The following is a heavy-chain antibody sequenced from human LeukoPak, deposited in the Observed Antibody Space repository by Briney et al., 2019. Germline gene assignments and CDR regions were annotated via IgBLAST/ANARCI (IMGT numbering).Heavy chain of an antibody. CDR3: AKDHRYCSSTSCYVSQHNWFDP. Sequence: GGSLRLSCAASGFTFSSYAMSWVRQAPGKGLEWVSAISGSGGSTYYADSVKGRFTISRDNSKNTLYLQMNSLRAEDTAVYCCAKDHRYCSSTSCYVSQHNWFDPWGQGTLVTVSS. V-gene: IGHV3-23*01. CDR2: ISGSGGST. J-gene: IGHJ5*02. D-gene: IGHD2-2*01. CDR1: GFTFSSYA.